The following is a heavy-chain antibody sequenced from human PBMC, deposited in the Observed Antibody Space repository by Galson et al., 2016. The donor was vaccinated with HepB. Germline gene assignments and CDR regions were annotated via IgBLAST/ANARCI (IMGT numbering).Heavy chain of an antibody. V-gene: IGHV3-30*18. D-gene: IGHD6-19*01. Sequence: SLRLSCAASGFTFSSYGMHWVRQAPGKGLEWVAVISYDGRNKYYADSVKGRFTISRDNSKNTLYLQMNSLRAEDTAVYYCAKSQPGYSSGWYTLPIDAFDIWGQGTMVTVSS. CDR3: AKSQPGYSSGWYTLPIDAFDI. J-gene: IGHJ3*02. CDR1: GFTFSSYG. CDR2: ISYDGRNK.